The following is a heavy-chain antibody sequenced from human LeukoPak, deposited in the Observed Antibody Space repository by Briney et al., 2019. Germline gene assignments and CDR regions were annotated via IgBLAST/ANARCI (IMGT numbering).Heavy chain of an antibody. D-gene: IGHD6-19*01. V-gene: IGHV3-73*01. CDR3: TRPGTAVAASGDY. Sequence: GGSLKLSCVASGFTFSGSAMHWVRQAPGKGLEWLGRIRSKPNNYATPYAASVKGRFTISRDDSQNTVYLKMNSLKTEDTAMYYCTRPGTAVAASGDYWGQGTLVTVSS. J-gene: IGHJ4*02. CDR1: GFTFSGSA. CDR2: IRSKPNNYAT.